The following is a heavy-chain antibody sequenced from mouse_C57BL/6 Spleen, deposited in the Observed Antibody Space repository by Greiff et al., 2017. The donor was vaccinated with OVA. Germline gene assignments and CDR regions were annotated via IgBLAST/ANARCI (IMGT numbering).Heavy chain of an antibody. V-gene: IGHV1-20*01. CDR2: INPNNGDT. D-gene: IGHD1-1*01. CDR3: AYGSSPWFAY. Sequence: EVKLQESGPELVKPGDSVKISCKASGYSFTGYFMNWVMQSHGKSLEWIGRINPNNGDTYYNQKFKGKATLTVDKSSSTAHMELRVLTSEDSAVYYCAYGSSPWFAYWGQGTLVTVSA. CDR1: GYSFTGYF. J-gene: IGHJ3*01.